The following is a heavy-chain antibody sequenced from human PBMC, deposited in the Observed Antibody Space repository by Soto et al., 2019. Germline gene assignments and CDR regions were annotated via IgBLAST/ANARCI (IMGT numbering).Heavy chain of an antibody. CDR3: AKVYGTYYYDSSGYAAFDI. CDR1: GFTFSSYG. D-gene: IGHD3-22*01. Sequence: GGSLRLSCAASGFTFSSYGMHWVRQAPGKGLEWVAVISYDGSNKYYADSVKGRFTISRDNSKNTLYLQMNSLRAEDTAVYYCAKVYGTYYYDSSGYAAFDIWGQGTMVTVSS. CDR2: ISYDGSNK. V-gene: IGHV3-30*18. J-gene: IGHJ3*02.